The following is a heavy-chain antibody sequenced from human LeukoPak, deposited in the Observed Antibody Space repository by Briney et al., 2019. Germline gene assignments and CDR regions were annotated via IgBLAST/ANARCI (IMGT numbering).Heavy chain of an antibody. D-gene: IGHD6-13*01. CDR2: ISSSSSYT. V-gene: IGHV3-11*06. Sequence: GGSLRLSCAASGFTFSGYYMSWIRQAPGKGLEWVSYISSSSSYTNYADSVKGRFTISRDNAKNSLYLQMNSLRAEDTAVYYCARRHSSSWYFDYWGQGTLVTVSS. CDR1: GFTFSGYY. J-gene: IGHJ4*02. CDR3: ARRHSSSWYFDY.